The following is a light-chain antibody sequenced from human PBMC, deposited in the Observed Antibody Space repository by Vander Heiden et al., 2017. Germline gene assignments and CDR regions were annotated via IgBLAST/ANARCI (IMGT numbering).Light chain of an antibody. V-gene: IGKV1-39*01. CDR1: QSISSY. CDR2: AAS. J-gene: IGKJ5*01. Sequence: DIQMTQSPSSLSASVGDRVTITCRASQSISSYLHLYQQKPGKAPTLLTYAASSLQSGVPSRLSGSGSGTDFTLTISSLQPEDFATYYCQQSYRTPVTFGQGTRLEIK. CDR3: QQSYRTPVT.